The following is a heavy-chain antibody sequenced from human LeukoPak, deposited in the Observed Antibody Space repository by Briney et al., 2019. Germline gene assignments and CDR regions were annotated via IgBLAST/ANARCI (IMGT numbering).Heavy chain of an antibody. CDR3: AKDPTYYYDSSGYRYFDY. CDR1: GFTFSSYA. V-gene: IGHV3-30-3*01. Sequence: PGRSLRLSCAASGFTFSSYAMHWVRQAPGKGLEWVAVISYDGSNKYYADSVKGRFTISRDNSKNTLYLQMNSLRAEDTAVYYCAKDPTYYYDSSGYRYFDYWGQGTLVTVSS. CDR2: ISYDGSNK. J-gene: IGHJ4*02. D-gene: IGHD3-22*01.